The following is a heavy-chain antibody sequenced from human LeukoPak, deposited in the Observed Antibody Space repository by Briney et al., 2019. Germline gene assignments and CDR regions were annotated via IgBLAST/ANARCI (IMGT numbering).Heavy chain of an antibody. V-gene: IGHV1-2*02. CDR2: TNPNSGGT. CDR1: GGTFSSYA. J-gene: IGHJ4*02. D-gene: IGHD6-13*01. Sequence: ASVKVSCKASGGTFSSYAISWVRRAPGQGLEWMGWTNPNSGGTNYAQKFQGRVTMTRDTSISTAYMELSRLRSDDTAVYYCARDLLGIAAAGTTDDYWGQGTLVTVSS. CDR3: ARDLLGIAAAGTTDDY.